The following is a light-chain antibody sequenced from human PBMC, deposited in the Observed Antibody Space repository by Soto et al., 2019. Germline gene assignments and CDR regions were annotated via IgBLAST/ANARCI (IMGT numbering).Light chain of an antibody. V-gene: IGLV1-40*01. J-gene: IGLJ1*01. CDR1: SSNIGAGYD. Sequence: QSVLRQPPSVSGAPGQRVIISCTGSSSNIGAGYDVHWYQQLPGTAPRLLIYDNNSRPSGVPSRFSVSKSDTSASLAITGLQPEDEADYYCQSYDSSLSGSYVFGTGTKVTVL. CDR3: QSYDSSLSGSYV. CDR2: DNN.